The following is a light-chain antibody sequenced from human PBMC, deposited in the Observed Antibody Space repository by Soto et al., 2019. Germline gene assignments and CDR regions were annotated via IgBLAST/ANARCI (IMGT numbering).Light chain of an antibody. CDR3: QQYITDSRT. CDR1: QSISSW. Sequence: DIQMTQSPSTLSASVGDRVTITCRASQSISSWLAWYQQKPGKAPKLLIHKASSLKSGVPSRFSGSGSGTEFTLTISSLQPDDFATYYCQQYITDSRTFGQGTKGDIK. J-gene: IGKJ1*01. V-gene: IGKV1-5*03. CDR2: KAS.